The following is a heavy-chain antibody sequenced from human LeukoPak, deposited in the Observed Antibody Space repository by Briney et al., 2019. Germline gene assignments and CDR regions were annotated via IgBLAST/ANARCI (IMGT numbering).Heavy chain of an antibody. CDR2: IYYSGST. J-gene: IGHJ6*03. V-gene: IGHV4-59*01. CDR1: GGSISSYY. Sequence: PSETLSLTCTVSGGSISSYYWSWLRQPPGKGLEWVGYIYYSGSTNYNPSLKSRVTISVDTSKNQFSLKLSSVTAADTAVYYCARVGELSLGYYYYYYYMDVWGKGTTVTVSS. D-gene: IGHD3-16*01. CDR3: ARVGELSLGYYYYYYYMDV.